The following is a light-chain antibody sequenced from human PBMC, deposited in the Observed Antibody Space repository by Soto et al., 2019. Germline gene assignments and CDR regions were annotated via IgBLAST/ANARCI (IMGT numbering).Light chain of an antibody. CDR3: QQYNNWPLT. J-gene: IGKJ1*01. CDR1: QSVSSN. V-gene: IGKV3-15*01. CDR2: GAS. Sequence: IVLAQSPATLSLSPGGRATLSRRASQSVSSNLAWYQQKPGQAPRLLIYGASTRATGVPARFSGSGSGTEFTLTISSLQSEDFAVYFCQQYNNWPLTFGQGTKVDIK.